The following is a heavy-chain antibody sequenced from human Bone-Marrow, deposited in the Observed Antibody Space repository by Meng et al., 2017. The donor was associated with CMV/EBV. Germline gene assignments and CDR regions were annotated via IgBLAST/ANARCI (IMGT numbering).Heavy chain of an antibody. CDR3: ARLSAY. V-gene: IGHV1-2*02. J-gene: IGHJ4*02. CDR1: GYTFIDYY. CDR2: INPDSGDT. Sequence: ASVKVSCKASGYTFIDYYIHWVRQAPGQGLEWTGWINPDSGDTNYAQKFQGRITMTRDTSISTAYMELTRLTSDDTALYFCARLSAYWGQGTLVTVSS.